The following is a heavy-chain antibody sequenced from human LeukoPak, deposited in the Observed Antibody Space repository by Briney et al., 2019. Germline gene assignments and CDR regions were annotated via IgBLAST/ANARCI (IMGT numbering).Heavy chain of an antibody. CDR3: AKVIVGATTAYYYYYMDV. D-gene: IGHD1-26*01. CDR2: ISSSSSYI. Sequence: GGSLRLSCAASGFTFSSYSMNWVRQAPGKGLKWVSSISSSSSYIYYADSVKGRFTISRDNSKNTLYLQMNSLRAEDTAVYYCAKVIVGATTAYYYYYMDVWGKGTTVTVSS. CDR1: GFTFSSYS. V-gene: IGHV3-21*01. J-gene: IGHJ6*03.